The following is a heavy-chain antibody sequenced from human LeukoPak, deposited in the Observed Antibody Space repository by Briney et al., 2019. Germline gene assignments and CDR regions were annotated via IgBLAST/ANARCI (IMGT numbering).Heavy chain of an antibody. V-gene: IGHV3-23*01. CDR2: ITGGGGST. J-gene: IGHJ4*02. CDR3: AKDARPSY. Sequence: GGSLRLSCAASGFTFSSSAMSWVRQAPGKGLEWVSAITGGGGSTYYADSVKGRSTISRDNSKNTLYLQMNSLRADDTAVYYCAKDARPSYWGQGTLVTVSS. CDR1: GFTFSSSA.